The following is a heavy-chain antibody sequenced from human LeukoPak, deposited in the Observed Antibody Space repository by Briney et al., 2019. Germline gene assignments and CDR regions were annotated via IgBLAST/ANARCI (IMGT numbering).Heavy chain of an antibody. CDR2: ISSSSSTI. V-gene: IGHV3-48*01. CDR3: ARDGGYFDY. D-gene: IGHD3-16*01. J-gene: IGHJ4*02. CDR1: GFTFSSYS. Sequence: GGSLRLSCAASGFTFSSYSMNWVRQAPGKGLEWVSYISSSSSTIYCADSVKGRFTISRDNSKNTLYLQMNSLRAEDTAVYYCARDGGYFDYWGQGTLVTVSS.